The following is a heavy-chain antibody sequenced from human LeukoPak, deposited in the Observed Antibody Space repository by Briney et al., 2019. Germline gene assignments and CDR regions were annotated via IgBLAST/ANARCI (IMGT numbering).Heavy chain of an antibody. CDR1: GFTVSSIY. CDR2: IYSDGNT. D-gene: IGHD1-26*01. J-gene: IGHJ1*01. V-gene: IGHV3-53*01. CDR3: VREREGSSSEH. Sequence: GGSLRLSCAASGFTVSSIYMSWVRQAPGKGLEWVSVIYSDGNTYYPDSVKGRFTISRDGSKNTLYLQLNSPRTEDTAIYYCVREREGSSSEHWGQGTLVTVSS.